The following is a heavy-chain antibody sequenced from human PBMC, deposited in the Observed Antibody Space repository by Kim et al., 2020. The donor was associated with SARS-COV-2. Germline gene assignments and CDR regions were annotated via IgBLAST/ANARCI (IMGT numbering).Heavy chain of an antibody. CDR3: ARAEHQLAGGYYAMDV. CDR1: GFIFTNYY. CDR2: ISGSSNYR. J-gene: IGHJ6*02. D-gene: IGHD6-13*01. V-gene: IGHV3-11*06. Sequence: GGSLRLSCAASGFIFTNYYMTWIRQAPGKGLEWISHISGSSNYRNYADSVKGRFTISRDNAKNSLYLQMNSLIAEDTAVYYCARAEHQLAGGYYAMDVWGQGTTLAVSS.